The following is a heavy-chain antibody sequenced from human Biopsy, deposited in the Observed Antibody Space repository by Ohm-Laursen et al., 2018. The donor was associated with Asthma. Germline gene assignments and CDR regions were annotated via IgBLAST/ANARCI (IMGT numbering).Heavy chain of an antibody. J-gene: IGHJ3*02. D-gene: IGHD3-9*01. Sequence: GASVKVSCKVSGGTFSSYAISWVRQAPGQGLEGMGGIIPIFGTANYAQKFQGRVTITRDTSASTAYMELSSLRSEDTAVYYCARTYYDFLTGQVNDAFAIWGQGTMVTVSS. CDR1: GGTFSSYA. V-gene: IGHV1-69*05. CDR3: ARTYYDFLTGQVNDAFAI. CDR2: IIPIFGTA.